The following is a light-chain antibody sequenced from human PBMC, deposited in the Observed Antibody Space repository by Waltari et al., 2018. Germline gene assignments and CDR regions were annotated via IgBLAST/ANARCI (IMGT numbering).Light chain of an antibody. V-gene: IGLV2-8*01. CDR1: ASDSGGYTY. J-gene: IGLJ1*01. CDR2: AIS. CDR3: NSYAGRKNV. Sequence: QSALTQPPSASASPGPSVTISRPGTASDSGGYTYVSWYQQPPGQAPKLIIYAISERPSGVPYRFSGSKSGNTASLTISGLRAEDEAEYYCNSYAGRKNVFGTGTKVTVL.